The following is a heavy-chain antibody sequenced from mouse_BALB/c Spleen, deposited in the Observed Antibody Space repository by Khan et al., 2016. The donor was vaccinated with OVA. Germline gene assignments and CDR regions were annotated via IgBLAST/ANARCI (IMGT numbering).Heavy chain of an antibody. Sequence: EVELVESGGDLVKPGGSLRLSCAASGFTFSSYSMSWVRQTPEKRLEWVATITSGGSYTYYPDSVQGRFTISRDNATNTLFLHMSSLRSEDTAIYYCTRDRNYYGSSFYFDYWGQGTTLTVSA. CDR1: GFTFSSYS. CDR2: ITSGGSYT. CDR3: TRDRNYYGSSFYFDY. D-gene: IGHD1-1*01. V-gene: IGHV5-6-4*01. J-gene: IGHJ2*01.